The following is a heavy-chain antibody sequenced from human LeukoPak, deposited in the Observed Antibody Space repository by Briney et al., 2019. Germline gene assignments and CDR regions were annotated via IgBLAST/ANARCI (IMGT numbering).Heavy chain of an antibody. J-gene: IGHJ4*02. CDR2: ISYDGNNK. CDR1: GFTFSSYG. Sequence: GRSLRLSCAASGFTFSSYGIHWVRQAPGKGLEWPAVISYDGNNKYYADSVRGRFTISRDNSKDTLYLQMNSLRPEDTAVYYCAKSVASDAYWGQGTLVTVSS. CDR3: AKSVASDAY. D-gene: IGHD5-12*01. V-gene: IGHV3-30*18.